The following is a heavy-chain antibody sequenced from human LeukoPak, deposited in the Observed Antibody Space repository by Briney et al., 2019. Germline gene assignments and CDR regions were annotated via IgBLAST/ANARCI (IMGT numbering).Heavy chain of an antibody. CDR1: GFTFSDYY. J-gene: IGHJ6*02. CDR2: ISSSGSTI. D-gene: IGHD4-4*01. V-gene: IGHV3-11*01. CDR3: AVVHDYSFFPDYGMGV. Sequence: GGSLRLSCAASGFTFSDYYMSWIRQAPGKGLEWVSYISSSGSTIYYADSVKGRFTISRDNAKNSLYLQMNSLRAEDTAVYYCAVVHDYSFFPDYGMGVWGQGTTVTVSS.